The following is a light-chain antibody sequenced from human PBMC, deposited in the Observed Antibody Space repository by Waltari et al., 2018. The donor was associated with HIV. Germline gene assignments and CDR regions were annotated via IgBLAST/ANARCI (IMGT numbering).Light chain of an antibody. V-gene: IGKV3-11*01. CDR2: DAS. CDR3: QQGSGWPPAFS. J-gene: IGKJ4*01. Sequence: EVPLTQSPATLSLSPGESATLSCRASQRISGAVAWYQQKPGQAPRLLIYDASRRYTGIPVRFRGSGSGTDFTLTISSLEPEDFAIYYCQQGSGWPPAFSFGGGTRVDIK. CDR1: QRISGA.